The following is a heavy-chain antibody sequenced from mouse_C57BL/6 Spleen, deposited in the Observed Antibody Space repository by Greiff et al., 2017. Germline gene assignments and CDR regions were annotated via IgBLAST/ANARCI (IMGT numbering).Heavy chain of an antibody. J-gene: IGHJ2*01. CDR1: GYSITSGYY. V-gene: IGHV3-6*01. Sequence: EVKLMESGPGLVKPSQSLSLTCSVTGYSITSGYYWNWIRQFPGNKLEWMGYISYDGSNNYNPSLKNRISITRDTSKNQFFLKLNSVTTEDTATXYCARAVPFDYWGQGTTLTVSS. CDR3: ARAVPFDY. CDR2: ISYDGSN.